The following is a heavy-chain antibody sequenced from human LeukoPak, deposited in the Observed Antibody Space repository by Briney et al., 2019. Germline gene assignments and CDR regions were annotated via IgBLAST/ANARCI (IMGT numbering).Heavy chain of an antibody. CDR2: INPNSGST. CDR1: GYTFTGYY. V-gene: IGHV1-2*02. CDR3: ASPRKGIVGAIED. D-gene: IGHD1-26*01. Sequence: GASVKVSCKASGYTFTGYYMHWVRQAPRQGLEWMGWINPNSGSTNYAQNFQGRVTMTRDTSISTAYMELSRLRSDDTAVYYCASPRKGIVGAIEDWGQGTLVTVSS. J-gene: IGHJ4*02.